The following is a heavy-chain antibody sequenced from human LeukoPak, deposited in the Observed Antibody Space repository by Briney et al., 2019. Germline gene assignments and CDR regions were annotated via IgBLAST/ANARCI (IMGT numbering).Heavy chain of an antibody. CDR2: IYTSGST. CDR3: ARDEYDFWTDYYYYMDV. CDR1: GGSISSYY. D-gene: IGHD3-3*01. Sequence: SETLSLTCTVSGGSISSYYWSWIRQPAGKGLEWIGRIYTSGSTNYNPSLKSRVTMSVDTSKNQFSLKLSSVTAADTAVYYCARDEYDFWTDYYYYMDVWGKGTKVTVSS. J-gene: IGHJ6*03. V-gene: IGHV4-4*07.